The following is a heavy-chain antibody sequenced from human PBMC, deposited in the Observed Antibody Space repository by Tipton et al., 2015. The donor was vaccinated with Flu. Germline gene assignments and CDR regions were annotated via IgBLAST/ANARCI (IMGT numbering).Heavy chain of an antibody. CDR2: IRYDGSDK. D-gene: IGHD2-2*01. V-gene: IGHV3-30*02. Sequence: QVQLVQSGGGVVQPGGSLRLSCAASGFDFSDYGMHWVRQAPGKGLEWLSFIRYDGSDKRYADSVKGRFTISRDNSKNTLFLEMNSLRAEDSAMYYCAKGISPYCSTHRCQGARYFYGLDVWGQGTPVTASS. J-gene: IGHJ6*02. CDR3: AKGISPYCSTHRCQGARYFYGLDV. CDR1: GFDFSDYG.